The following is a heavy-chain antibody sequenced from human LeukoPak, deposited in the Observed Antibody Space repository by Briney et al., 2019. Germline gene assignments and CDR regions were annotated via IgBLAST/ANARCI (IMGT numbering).Heavy chain of an antibody. D-gene: IGHD2-8*01. CDR3: ARARGYYDAFDI. J-gene: IGHJ3*02. CDR1: GFTVSSNY. Sequence: GGSLRLSCAASGFTVSSNYMSWVRQAPGKGLEWVSVIYSGGSTYYADSVKGRFTTSRHNSKNTLYLQMNSLRAEDTAVYYCARARGYYDAFDIWGQGTMVTVSS. V-gene: IGHV3-53*04. CDR2: IYSGGST.